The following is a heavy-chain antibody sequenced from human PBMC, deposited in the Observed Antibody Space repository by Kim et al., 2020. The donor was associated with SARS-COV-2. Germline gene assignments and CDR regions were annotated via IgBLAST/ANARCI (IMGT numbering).Heavy chain of an antibody. CDR3: ARIPYSGSYNPLNAFDI. J-gene: IGHJ3*02. D-gene: IGHD1-26*01. CDR2: IIPIFGTA. CDR1: RGTFSSYA. V-gene: IGHV1-69*13. Sequence: SVKVSCKASRGTFSSYAISWVRQAPGQGLEWMGGIIPIFGTANYAQKFRGRVTITADESTSTAYMELSSLRSEDTAVYYCARIPYSGSYNPLNAFDIWG.